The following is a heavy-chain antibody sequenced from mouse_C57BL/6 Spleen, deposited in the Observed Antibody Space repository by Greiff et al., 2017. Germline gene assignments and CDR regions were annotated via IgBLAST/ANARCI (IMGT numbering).Heavy chain of an antibody. D-gene: IGHD2-1*01. CDR1: GYTFTSYW. V-gene: IGHV1-52*01. Sequence: QVQLQQPGAELVRPGSSVKLSCKASGYTFTSYWMHWVKQRPIQGLEWIGNIDPSDSETHYNQKFKDKATLTVDKSSSTAYMQLSSLTSEDSAVYYCASGIYYGNFYAMDYWGQGTSVTVS. CDR2: IDPSDSET. CDR3: ASGIYYGNFYAMDY. J-gene: IGHJ4*01.